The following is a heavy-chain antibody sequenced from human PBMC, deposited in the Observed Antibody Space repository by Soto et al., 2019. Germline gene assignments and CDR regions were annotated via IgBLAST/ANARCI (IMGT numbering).Heavy chain of an antibody. CDR2: ISGSGGST. J-gene: IGHJ6*02. V-gene: IGHV3-23*01. CDR3: ARGRNGRLYGMDV. D-gene: IGHD1-26*01. Sequence: ETLSLTCTVSGGSISSSSYYWGWIRQPPGKGLEWVSAISGSGGSTYYADSVKGRFTISRDNSKNTLYLQMNSLRAEDTAVYYCARGRNGRLYGMDVWGQGTTVTVSS. CDR1: GGSISSSSYY.